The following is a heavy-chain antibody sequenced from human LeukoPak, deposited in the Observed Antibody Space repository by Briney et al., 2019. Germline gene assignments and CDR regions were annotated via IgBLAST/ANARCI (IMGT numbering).Heavy chain of an antibody. J-gene: IGHJ6*03. V-gene: IGHV4-4*07. CDR1: GVSINTYY. Sequence: SETLSLTCTVSGVSINTYYWSWIRQPPGKGLERIGRIYTSGNTKYNPSLKSRVTMSVDTSKNQFSLKLTSVTAADTAVYYCARGRGPDYDYYYMDVWGKGTTVTVSS. CDR2: IYTSGNT. CDR3: ARGRGPDYDYYYMDV.